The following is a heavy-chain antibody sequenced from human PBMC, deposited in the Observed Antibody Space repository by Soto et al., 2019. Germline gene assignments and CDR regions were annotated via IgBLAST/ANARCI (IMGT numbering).Heavy chain of an antibody. CDR2: IIPILGIA. CDR3: ASYDIESSFYAFDI. Sequence: ASVKVTCKASGGTFSSYTISWVRQAPGQGLEWMGRIIPILGIANYAQKFQGRVTITADKSTSTAYMELSSLRSEDTAVYYCASYDIESSFYAFDIWGQGTMVTVSS. CDR1: GGTFSSYT. D-gene: IGHD3-9*01. V-gene: IGHV1-69*02. J-gene: IGHJ3*02.